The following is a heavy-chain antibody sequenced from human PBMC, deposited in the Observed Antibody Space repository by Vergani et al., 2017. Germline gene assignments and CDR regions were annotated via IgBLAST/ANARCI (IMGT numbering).Heavy chain of an antibody. CDR3: ASSKDPGTFDY. Sequence: EVKVVETGGGLVQPGGSLRLSCAASGFTVSSIYLSWVRQAPGKGLEWVSVIYSGGSTYYADSVKGRFIISRDNSKNTLYRQMNSLRAEATAVYYGASSKDPGTFDYGGQGTLVTVSS. CDR1: GFTVSSIY. V-gene: IGHV3-66*01. D-gene: IGHD2-2*01. CDR2: IYSGGST. J-gene: IGHJ4*02.